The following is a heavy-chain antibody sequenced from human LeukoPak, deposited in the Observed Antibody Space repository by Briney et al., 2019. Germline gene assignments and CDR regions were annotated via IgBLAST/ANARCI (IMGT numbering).Heavy chain of an antibody. V-gene: IGHV1-69*13. Sequence: SVKVSCKASGGTFSSYAISWVRQAPGQGLEWMGGIIPIFGTANYAQKFQGRVTITADESTSTAYMELSSLRSEDTAVYYCARGSRRECSSSHDYWGQGTLVTVSS. J-gene: IGHJ4*02. CDR1: GGTFSSYA. CDR2: IIPIFGTA. CDR3: ARGSRRECSSSHDY. D-gene: IGHD6-6*01.